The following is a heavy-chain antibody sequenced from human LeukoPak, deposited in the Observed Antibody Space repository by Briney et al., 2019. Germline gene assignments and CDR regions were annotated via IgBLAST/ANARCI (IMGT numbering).Heavy chain of an antibody. CDR3: ARGQITGTTNWFDY. CDR2: VWFDGTNR. V-gene: IGHV3-33*01. J-gene: IGHJ4*02. Sequence: GGSLRLSCAASGFSFSDFGMHWVRQAPGKGLEWVAVVWFDGTNRYYVDSVKGRFTVSRDNSKNTLDLQMSSLRAEDTAIYYCARGQITGTTNWFDYWGQGTLVTVSS. CDR1: GFSFSDFG. D-gene: IGHD1-7*01.